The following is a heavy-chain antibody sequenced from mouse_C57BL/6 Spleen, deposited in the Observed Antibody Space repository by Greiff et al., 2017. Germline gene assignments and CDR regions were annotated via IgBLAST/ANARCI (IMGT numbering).Heavy chain of an antibody. D-gene: IGHD2-4*01. CDR2: IYPGNSDT. Sequence: EVQLQQSGTVLARPGASVKMSCKTSGYTFTSYWMHWVKQRPGQGLEWIGAIYPGNSDTSYNQKFKGKAKLTAVTSARTAYMELSSLTNEDSAVYYCTRRVNDYDGWFAYWGQGTLVTVSA. CDR1: GYTFTSYW. CDR3: TRRVNDYDGWFAY. V-gene: IGHV1-5*01. J-gene: IGHJ3*01.